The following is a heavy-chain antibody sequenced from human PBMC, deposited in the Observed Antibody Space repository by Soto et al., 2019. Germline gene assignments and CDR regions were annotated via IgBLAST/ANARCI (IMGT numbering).Heavy chain of an antibody. J-gene: IGHJ3*02. D-gene: IGHD2-21*02. CDR1: GFTFSSYG. V-gene: IGHV3-30*18. CDR3: AKGIDEVVTAIRDAFDI. CDR2: ISYDGSNE. Sequence: GGSLRLSCAASGFTFSSYGMHWVRQAPGKGLEWVAVISYDGSNEYYADSVKGRFTISRDNSKNTLYLQMNSLRAEDTAVYYCAKGIDEVVTAIRDAFDIWGQGTMVTVSS.